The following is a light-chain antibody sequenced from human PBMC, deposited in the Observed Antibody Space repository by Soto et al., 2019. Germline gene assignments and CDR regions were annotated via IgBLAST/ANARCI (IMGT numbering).Light chain of an antibody. CDR2: GAS. CDR3: QQYGSSPLT. Sequence: EIVITQSPATLSVSPGERATLSCRASQSVSSNLAWYQQKPGQAPRLLIYGASTRATGIPDRFSGSGSGTDFTLTISRLEPEDFAVYYCQQYGSSPLTFGGGTKVDIK. CDR1: QSVSSN. J-gene: IGKJ4*01. V-gene: IGKV3-20*01.